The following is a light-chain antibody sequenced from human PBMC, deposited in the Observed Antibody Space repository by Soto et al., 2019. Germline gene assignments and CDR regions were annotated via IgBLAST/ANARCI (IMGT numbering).Light chain of an antibody. CDR2: EVS. Sequence: QSALTQPASVSGSPGQSITISCTGTSRDVGYYNYVSWYQHHPGKVPKLMIYEVSNRPSGVSNRFSGSKSGNTASLAISGLQAEDDADYYCSSYTTSSTQVFGGGTKLTVL. J-gene: IGLJ3*02. CDR3: SSYTTSSTQV. CDR1: SRDVGYYNY. V-gene: IGLV2-14*01.